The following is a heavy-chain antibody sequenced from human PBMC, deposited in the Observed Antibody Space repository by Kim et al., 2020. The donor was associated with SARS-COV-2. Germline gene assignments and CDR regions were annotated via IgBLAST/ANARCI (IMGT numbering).Heavy chain of an antibody. Sequence: GGSLRLSCAASGFTFSSYGMHWVRQAPGKGLEWVAVIWYDGSNKYYADSVKGRFTISRDNSKNTLYLQMNSLRAEDTAVYYCARERRGGSSSWHGVFDYWGQGTLVTVSS. V-gene: IGHV3-33*01. CDR2: IWYDGSNK. CDR1: GFTFSSYG. J-gene: IGHJ4*02. CDR3: ARERRGGSSSWHGVFDY. D-gene: IGHD6-13*01.